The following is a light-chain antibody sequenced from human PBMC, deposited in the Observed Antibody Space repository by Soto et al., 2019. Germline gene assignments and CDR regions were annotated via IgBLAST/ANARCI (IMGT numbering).Light chain of an antibody. Sequence: DIQMTQSPSTLSGSVGDRVTITCRASQTISSWLAWYQQKQGKAPKLLIYAASTLQSGVPSRFSGSVSGTDVTLTISSLKTEDCSTYYCQQLERYPSTFGGGTKVDIK. CDR3: QQLERYPST. J-gene: IGKJ4*01. V-gene: IGKV1-5*01. CDR1: QTISSW. CDR2: AAS.